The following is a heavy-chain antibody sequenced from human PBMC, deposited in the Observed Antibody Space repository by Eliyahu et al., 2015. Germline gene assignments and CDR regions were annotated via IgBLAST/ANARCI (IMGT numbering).Heavy chain of an antibody. CDR1: GFTFSXXS. Sequence: EVQLVESGGGLVKPGGSXRLSCXASGFTFSXXSMNWVRQAPGKGLEWVSSISSSSSYIYYADSVKGRFTISRDNAKNSLYLQMNSLRAEDTAVYYCARDQVDLELLSGAFDIWGQGTMVTVSS. J-gene: IGHJ3*02. D-gene: IGHD1-7*01. CDR3: ARDQVDLELLSGAFDI. V-gene: IGHV3-21*01. CDR2: ISSSSSYI.